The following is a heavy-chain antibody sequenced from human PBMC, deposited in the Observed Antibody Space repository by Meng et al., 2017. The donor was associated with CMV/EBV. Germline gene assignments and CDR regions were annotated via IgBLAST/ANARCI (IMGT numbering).Heavy chain of an antibody. Sequence: KVSCKGSGYSFTSYWIGWVRQMPGKGLEWMGIIYPGDSDTRYSPSFQGQVTISADKSISTAYLQWSSLKASDTAMYYYARSDCSSTSCYWFDPWGQGTLVTVTS. CDR2: IYPGDSDT. J-gene: IGHJ5*02. V-gene: IGHV5-51*01. D-gene: IGHD2-2*01. CDR3: ARSDCSSTSCYWFDP. CDR1: GYSFTSYW.